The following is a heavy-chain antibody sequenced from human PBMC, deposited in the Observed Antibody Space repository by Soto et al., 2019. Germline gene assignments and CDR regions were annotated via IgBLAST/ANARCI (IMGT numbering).Heavy chain of an antibody. J-gene: IGHJ4*01. CDR3: ARDLGTTTVIIPGY. CDR2: TWYDGSNK. V-gene: IGHV3-33*01. D-gene: IGHD4-17*01. Sequence: QVQLVESGGGVVQPGRSLRLSCAASGFTFSSYIMHWVRQAPGRGLEWVAVTWYDGSNKYNADAVKGRFTISRDNSKNTLYLQMNSLRAEDTALYYCARDLGTTTVIIPGYWGHGTLVTVSS. CDR1: GFTFSSYI.